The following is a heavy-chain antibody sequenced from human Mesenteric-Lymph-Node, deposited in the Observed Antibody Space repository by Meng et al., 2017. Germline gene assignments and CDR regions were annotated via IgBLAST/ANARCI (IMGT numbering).Heavy chain of an antibody. D-gene: IGHD2-21*01. CDR1: GGSMSSGNYY. CDR2: IHHSGSA. CDR3: ASFDHIPRRNYFDY. Sequence: VRLQEPGPGLVAPSQTLSLTCTVSGGSMSSGNYYWSWIRQPPGKGLEWIGYIHHSGSAYYNPSLKSRVSISVDTSKNQFSLNLNSMTAADTAVYYCASFDHIPRRNYFDYWGQGTLVTVSS. J-gene: IGHJ4*02. V-gene: IGHV4-30-4*01.